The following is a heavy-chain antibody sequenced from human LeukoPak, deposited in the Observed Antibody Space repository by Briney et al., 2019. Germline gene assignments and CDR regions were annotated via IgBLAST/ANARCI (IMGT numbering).Heavy chain of an antibody. CDR2: IYYSGST. CDR3: ARAFGVSTNGGWFDP. Sequence: PSETLSLTCIVSGASIITGDYYWSWIRQPPGKGLQWIGYIYYSGSTYYDPSLKSRVKISVDTSKNQFSLRLSSVTAADTAMYYCARAFGVSTNGGWFDPWGQGTLVTVSS. J-gene: IGHJ5*02. D-gene: IGHD3-3*01. V-gene: IGHV4-30-4*08. CDR1: GASIITGDYY.